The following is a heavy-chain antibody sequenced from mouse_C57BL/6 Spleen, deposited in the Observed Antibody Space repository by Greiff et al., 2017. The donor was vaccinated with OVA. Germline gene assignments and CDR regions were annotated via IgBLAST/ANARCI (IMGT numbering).Heavy chain of an antibody. V-gene: IGHV14-1*01. Sequence: VQLQQSGAELVRPGASVKLSCTASGFNIKDYYMHWVKQRPEQGLEWIGRIDPEDGDTEYAPKFQGKATMTADTSSNTAYLQLSSLTSEDTAVYYCTVWGLRRRDSAWFAYWGQGTLVTVSA. D-gene: IGHD2-4*01. CDR1: GFNIKDYY. CDR2: IDPEDGDT. CDR3: TVWGLRRRDSAWFAY. J-gene: IGHJ3*01.